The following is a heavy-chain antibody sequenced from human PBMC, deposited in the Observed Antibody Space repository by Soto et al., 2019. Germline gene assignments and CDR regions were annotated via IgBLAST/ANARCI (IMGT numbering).Heavy chain of an antibody. J-gene: IGHJ4*02. CDR2: ISGSGGST. D-gene: IGHD6-6*01. CDR3: AKEKGLYSSSSYYFDY. V-gene: IGHV3-23*01. Sequence: EVQLLESGGGLVQPGGSLRLSCAASGFTFSSYAMSWVRQAPGKGLEWVSAISGSGGSTYYADSVKGRFTISRDNSKNTLYLQRNSLRAEDTAVYYCAKEKGLYSSSSYYFDYWGQGTLVTVSS. CDR1: GFTFSSYA.